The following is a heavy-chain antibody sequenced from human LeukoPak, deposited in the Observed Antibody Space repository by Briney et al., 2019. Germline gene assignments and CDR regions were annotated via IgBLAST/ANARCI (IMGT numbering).Heavy chain of an antibody. CDR1: GFPFSSYW. CDR2: INSDGSST. J-gene: IGHJ5*02. Sequence: QPGGSLRLSCAASGFPFSSYWMHWVRQAPGKGLVWVSRINSDGSSTSYADSVKGRFTISRDNAKNTLYLQMNSLRAEDTAVYYCARAGVPAVTRGNWFDPWGQGTLVTVSS. D-gene: IGHD2-2*01. CDR3: ARAGVPAVTRGNWFDP. V-gene: IGHV3-74*01.